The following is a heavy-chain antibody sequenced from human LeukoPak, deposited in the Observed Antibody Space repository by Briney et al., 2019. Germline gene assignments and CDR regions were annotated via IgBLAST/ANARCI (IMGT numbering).Heavy chain of an antibody. Sequence: SETLSLTCTVSGGSISSGSYYWSWIRQPAGKGLEWIGRIYTSGSTNYNPSLKSRVTISVDTSKNQFSLKLSSVTAADTAVYYCASTTTTGTPLFDYWGQGTLVAVSS. D-gene: IGHD4-11*01. CDR2: IYTSGST. V-gene: IGHV4-61*02. J-gene: IGHJ4*02. CDR3: ASTTTTGTPLFDY. CDR1: GGSISSGSYY.